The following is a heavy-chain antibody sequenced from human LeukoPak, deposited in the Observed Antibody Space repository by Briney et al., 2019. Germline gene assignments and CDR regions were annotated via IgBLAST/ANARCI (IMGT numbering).Heavy chain of an antibody. Sequence: GGSLRLSCAASGFTFSSYWMSWVRQAPGKGLEWVSAISGSGGSTYYADSVKGRFTISRDNSKNTLYLQMNSLRAEDTAVYYCAKDVRVRFLEWSISRRGYYGMDVWGQGTTVTVSS. CDR1: GFTFSSYW. J-gene: IGHJ6*02. V-gene: IGHV3-23*01. CDR3: AKDVRVRFLEWSISRRGYYGMDV. CDR2: ISGSGGST. D-gene: IGHD3-3*01.